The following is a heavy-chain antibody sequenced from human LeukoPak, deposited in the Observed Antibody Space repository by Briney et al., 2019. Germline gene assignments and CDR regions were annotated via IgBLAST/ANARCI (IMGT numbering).Heavy chain of an antibody. J-gene: IGHJ4*02. CDR2: VSYSGSN. CDR3: ARGLN. CDR1: GGSVSSSTYY. V-gene: IGHV4-39*01. Sequence: PSETLSLTCTVSGGSVSSSTYYWGWIRQPPGKGLEWIGSVSYSGSNYYNPSLKSRVTISVDTSKNQFSLKLSSVTAADTAVYYCARGLNWGQGALVTVSS. D-gene: IGHD3-16*01.